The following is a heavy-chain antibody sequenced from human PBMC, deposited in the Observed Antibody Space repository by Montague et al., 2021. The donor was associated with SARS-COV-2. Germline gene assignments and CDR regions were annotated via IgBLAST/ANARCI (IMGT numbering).Heavy chain of an antibody. CDR2: IYYSGST. CDR3: ARVGRQQLVRLSGMDV. V-gene: IGHV4-39*07. J-gene: IGHJ6*02. Sequence: SETLSPTRTVSGGSISSSSYYWGWIRQPPGKGLEWIGSIYYSGSTYYXPSLKSRVTISVDTSKNQFSPKLSSVTAADTAVYYCARVGRQQLVRLSGMDVWGQGTTVTVSS. CDR1: GGSISSSSYY. D-gene: IGHD6-13*01.